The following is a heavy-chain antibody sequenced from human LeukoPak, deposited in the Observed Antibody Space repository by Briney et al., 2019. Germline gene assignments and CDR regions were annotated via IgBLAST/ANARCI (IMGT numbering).Heavy chain of an antibody. D-gene: IGHD1/OR15-1a*01. CDR1: GFTFSSYT. Sequence: GGSLRLSCAASGFTFSSYTMNWVRQPPGKGLEWVSNIGTSSTTIYYADSVKGRFTISRDNSKNTLYLQMNSLKTEDTAVYYCTTVPPPLTTGRFDYWGQGTLVTVSS. CDR3: TTVPPPLTTGRFDY. J-gene: IGHJ4*02. V-gene: IGHV3-48*01. CDR2: IGTSSTTI.